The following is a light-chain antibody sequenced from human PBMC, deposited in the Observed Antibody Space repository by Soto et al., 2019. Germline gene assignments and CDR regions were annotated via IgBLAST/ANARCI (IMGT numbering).Light chain of an antibody. CDR2: GAS. J-gene: IGKJ5*01. CDR1: QSVTSSY. V-gene: IGKV3-20*01. Sequence: EIVLTQSPGTLSLSPGERATLSCRASQSVTSSYLAWYQQKPGQAPRLLIYGASSRATGIPDRFSGSGFGTDFTLTISRLEPEDFAVYYCQEYGTSPLITFGPGTRLEIK. CDR3: QEYGTSPLIT.